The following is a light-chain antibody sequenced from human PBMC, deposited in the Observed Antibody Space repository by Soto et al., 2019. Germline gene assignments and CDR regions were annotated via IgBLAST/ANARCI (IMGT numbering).Light chain of an antibody. J-gene: IGKJ1*01. CDR2: GAS. Sequence: EIVLTQSPGTLSLSPGERATLSCRASQNVGTYLAWYQQKPGQAPRLLIYGASNGAAGIPARFSGTGSGTDFTLTISSLEPDDFAVYYCQQRYNWPVTFGQGTKVDIK. V-gene: IGKV3-11*01. CDR1: QNVGTY. CDR3: QQRYNWPVT.